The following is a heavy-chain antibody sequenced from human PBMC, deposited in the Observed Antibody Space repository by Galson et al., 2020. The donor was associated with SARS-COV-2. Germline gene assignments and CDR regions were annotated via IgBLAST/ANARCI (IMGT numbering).Heavy chain of an antibody. CDR3: ARDCLGVQRWV. CDR1: GGTFSSYA. V-gene: IGHV1-69*06. CDR2: TIPIFGTP. D-gene: IGHD5-18*01. J-gene: IGHJ4*03. Sequence: ASVKVSRKASGGTFSSYAISWVRQAPGQGLESMGRTIPIFGTPHHAQKFQGGVTITADKSTSQAYMELSSLSTEDPAVYYCARDCLGVQRWVWGHGTLVTVSS.